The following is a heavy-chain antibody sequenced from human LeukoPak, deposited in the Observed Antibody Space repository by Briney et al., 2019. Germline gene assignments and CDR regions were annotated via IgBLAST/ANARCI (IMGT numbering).Heavy chain of an antibody. J-gene: IGHJ6*02. CDR3: ARLGLGVNYGMDV. Sequence: ASVKVSCKASGGTFSSYAISWVRQAPGQGLEWMGWISAYNGNTNYAQKLQGRVAMTTDTSTSTAYMELRSLRSDDTAVYYCARLGLGVNYGMDVWGQGTTVTVSS. CDR1: GGTFSSYA. CDR2: ISAYNGNT. D-gene: IGHD3-9*01. V-gene: IGHV1-18*01.